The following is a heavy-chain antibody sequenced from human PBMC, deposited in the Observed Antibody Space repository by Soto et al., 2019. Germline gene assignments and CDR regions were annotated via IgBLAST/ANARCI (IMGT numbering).Heavy chain of an antibody. V-gene: IGHV1-69*01. CDR1: GGTFSSYA. D-gene: IGHD3-3*01. CDR3: GVVIMKYYYYGMDV. J-gene: IGHJ6*02. Sequence: QVQLVQSGAEVKKPGSSVKVSCKASGGTFSSYAISWVRQAPGQGLEWMGGMLPIFGTANYAQKFQGRVTITADESTSTAYMELSSLRSEDTAVYYCGVVIMKYYYYGMDVWGQGTTVTVSS. CDR2: MLPIFGTA.